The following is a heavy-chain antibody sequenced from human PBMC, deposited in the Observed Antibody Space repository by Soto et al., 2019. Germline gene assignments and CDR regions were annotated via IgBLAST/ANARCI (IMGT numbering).Heavy chain of an antibody. CDR2: ISGSDGKT. CDR3: ARWSYLDY. J-gene: IGHJ4*02. V-gene: IGHV3-23*01. D-gene: IGHD3-3*01. CDR1: GLTLSNHA. Sequence: GGSLRLSCAASGLTLSNHAMTWVRQAPGKGLDWVSTISGSDGKTFYADAVKGRFSISRDTSQNTLYLQMNSLRADDTAIYYCARWSYLDYWGQGTRVTVSS.